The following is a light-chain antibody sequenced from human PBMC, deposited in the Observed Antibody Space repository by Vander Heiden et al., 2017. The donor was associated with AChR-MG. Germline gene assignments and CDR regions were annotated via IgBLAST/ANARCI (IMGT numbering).Light chain of an antibody. CDR3: QQYGSSPVT. CDR2: GAS. J-gene: IGKJ2*01. Sequence: EIVLPQSPGTLSLSPGERATLSCRASQSVSSSYLAWYQQKPGQAPRLLIYGASSRATGIPDRFSGSGSGTDFTLTISRLEPEDFAVYYCQQYGSSPVTFGQGTKREIK. CDR1: QSVSSSY. V-gene: IGKV3-20*01.